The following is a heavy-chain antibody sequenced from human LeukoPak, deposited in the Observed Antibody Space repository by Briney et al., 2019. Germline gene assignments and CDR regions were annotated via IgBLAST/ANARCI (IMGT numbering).Heavy chain of an antibody. D-gene: IGHD3-3*02. V-gene: IGHV3-7*01. Sequence: PGGSLRLSCAASGFTFSAYWMNWVRQAPGKGLEWVANIKQDGSETYYVDSVKGRFTISRDNAKNSLYLQMNSLKAEDTAVYYCAGQAHFWSGPGGWGQGTLVTVSS. CDR2: IKQDGSET. J-gene: IGHJ4*02. CDR1: GFTFSAYW. CDR3: AGQAHFWSGPGG.